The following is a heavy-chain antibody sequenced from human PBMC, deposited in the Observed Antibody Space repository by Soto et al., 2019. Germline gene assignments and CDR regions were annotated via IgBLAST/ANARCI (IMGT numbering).Heavy chain of an antibody. D-gene: IGHD6-13*01. CDR2: INPNSGGT. CDR3: ARDPASIAASGLYFDY. Sequence: EASVKVSCKASGYTFTGYYMHWVRQAPGQGLEWMGWINPNSGGTNYAQKFQGWVTMTRDTSISTAYMELSRLRSDDTAVYYCARDPASIAASGLYFDYWGQGTLVTVSS. V-gene: IGHV1-2*04. CDR1: GYTFTGYY. J-gene: IGHJ4*02.